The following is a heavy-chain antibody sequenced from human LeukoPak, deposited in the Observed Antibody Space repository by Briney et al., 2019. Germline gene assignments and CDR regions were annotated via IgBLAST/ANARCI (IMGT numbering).Heavy chain of an antibody. CDR2: IKPNSGGT. D-gene: IGHD1-26*01. CDR3: ARSGSYWDYYFDY. J-gene: IGHJ4*02. Sequence: ASVKVSCKASGYTFTDYYMHWVRQAPGQGLEWMGWIKPNSGGTNYAQKFQGRVSMTRDTSISTAYMELSRLRSDDTAVYYCARSGSYWDYYFDYWGQGALVTVSS. V-gene: IGHV1-2*02. CDR1: GYTFTDYY.